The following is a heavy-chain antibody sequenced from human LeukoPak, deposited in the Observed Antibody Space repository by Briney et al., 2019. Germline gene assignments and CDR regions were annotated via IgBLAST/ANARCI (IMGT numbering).Heavy chain of an antibody. CDR2: IYYSGST. V-gene: IGHV4-59*11. CDR1: GGSISSHY. CDR3: ARDRRAFDI. Sequence: SETLSLTCTVSGGSISSHYWSWIRQPPGKGLEWIGYIYYSGSTNYNPSLKSRVTISVDTSKNQFSLKLSSVTAADTAVYYCARDRRAFDIWGQGTMVTVSS. J-gene: IGHJ3*02.